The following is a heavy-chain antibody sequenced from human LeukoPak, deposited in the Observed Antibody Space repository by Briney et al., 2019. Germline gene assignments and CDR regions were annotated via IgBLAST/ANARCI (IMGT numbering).Heavy chain of an antibody. CDR1: GYTFTSYG. CDR2: ISTYKGNT. CDR3: ARDEGGYYRSLYFAY. Sequence: ASVKVSCKASGYTFTSYGVTWVRQAPGQGLEWMGWISTYKGNTNYAQNLQGRVTMTTDTSTSTAYMELRSLRSDDTATYYCARDEGGYYRSLYFAYWGQGTLVTVSS. D-gene: IGHD3-3*01. J-gene: IGHJ4*02. V-gene: IGHV1-18*01.